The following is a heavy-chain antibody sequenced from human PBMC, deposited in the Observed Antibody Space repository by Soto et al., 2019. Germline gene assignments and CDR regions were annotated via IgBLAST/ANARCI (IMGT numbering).Heavy chain of an antibody. J-gene: IGHJ6*02. CDR1: GYSFTRYS. CDR3: GRDSKWDDTSVGMDG. Sequence: QAQLLQSGAEVKKPGASVKVSCKASGYSFTRYSIHWVRQAPGQSLEWMGWTNAGNGNTKYSQKFQGRVTITRDTSASTAYMERSSLRSDDTSVYYCGRDSKWDDTSVGMDGWGQGTKVTVSS. CDR2: TNAGNGNT. D-gene: IGHD3-22*01. V-gene: IGHV1-3*01.